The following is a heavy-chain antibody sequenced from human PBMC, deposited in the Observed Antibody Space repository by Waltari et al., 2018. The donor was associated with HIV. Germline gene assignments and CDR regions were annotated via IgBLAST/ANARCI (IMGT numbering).Heavy chain of an antibody. CDR3: ARAVSGGYGTSWFDP. J-gene: IGHJ5*02. Sequence: QVLLVESGPGPLKTSETLSLTCAVSGGSITTYNWWSWVRQSPGKGLEWIEETYHSGSTNYYPSVRSRVTISIDRSKSQFSLKLTSVTAADTARYYCARAVSGGYGTSWFDPWGQGTLVTVSS. V-gene: IGHV4-4*02. CDR1: GGSITTYNW. CDR2: TYHSGST. D-gene: IGHD5-12*01.